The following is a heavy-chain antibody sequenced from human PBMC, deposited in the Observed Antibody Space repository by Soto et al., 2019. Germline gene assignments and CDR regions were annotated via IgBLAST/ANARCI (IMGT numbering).Heavy chain of an antibody. J-gene: IGHJ6*02. CDR2: IDWDDDK. Sequence: SGPTLVKPTQTLTLTCTFSGFSLSTSGMCVSWIRQPPGKALEWLALIDWDDDKYYSTSLKTRLTISKDTSKNQVVLTMTNMDPVDTATYYCARISGGWSNYYGMDVWGQGTTVTVSS. V-gene: IGHV2-70*01. CDR3: ARISGGWSNYYGMDV. D-gene: IGHD6-19*01. CDR1: GFSLSTSGMC.